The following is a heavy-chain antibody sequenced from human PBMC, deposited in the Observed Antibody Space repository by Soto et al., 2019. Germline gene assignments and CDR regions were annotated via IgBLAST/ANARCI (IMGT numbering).Heavy chain of an antibody. CDR1: GFLFSTYW. CDR2: ISSSTSYM. Sequence: GGSLRLSCAASGFLFSTYWMSWVRQAPGKGLEWVSSISSSTSYMYYADSVKGRFTISRDNAKNSLYLQMNSLRAEDTAVYYCARDFRDGYYFDYWGQGTLVTVSS. CDR3: ARDFRDGYYFDY. D-gene: IGHD5-12*01. J-gene: IGHJ4*02. V-gene: IGHV3-21*01.